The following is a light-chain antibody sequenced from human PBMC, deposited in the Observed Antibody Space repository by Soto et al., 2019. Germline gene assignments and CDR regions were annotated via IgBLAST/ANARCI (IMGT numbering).Light chain of an antibody. V-gene: IGKV3-15*01. CDR3: QQYNNWPRT. J-gene: IGKJ1*01. CDR2: GAS. CDR1: QSVSSN. Sequence: EIVLTQSPVTLSLSPGERVTLSCRASQSVSSNLAWYKQKPGQAPRLLIYGASTRATGIPARFSGSGSGTEFTLTISSLQSEDFEVYYCQQYNNWPRTFGQGTKVDIK.